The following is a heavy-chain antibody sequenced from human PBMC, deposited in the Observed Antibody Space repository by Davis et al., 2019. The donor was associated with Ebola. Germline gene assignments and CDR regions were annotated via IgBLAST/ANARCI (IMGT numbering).Heavy chain of an antibody. D-gene: IGHD3-9*01. CDR2: ISGSGSPI. CDR3: ARDIDWSFDS. V-gene: IGHV3-48*02. J-gene: IGHJ5*01. Sequence: PGGSLRLSCAASGFSFSSYSMNWVRQAPGKGLEWVSYISGSGSPIFYADSVKGRFTISRDNVKNSLYLQMNSLRDEDTAVYHCARDIDWSFDSWGQGALVTVSS. CDR1: GFSFSSYS.